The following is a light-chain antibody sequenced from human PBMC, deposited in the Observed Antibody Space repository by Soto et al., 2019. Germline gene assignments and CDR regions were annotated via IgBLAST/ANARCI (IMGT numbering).Light chain of an antibody. Sequence: IVMPKSTATLSVSLGERATLSCRAIQSINSTLAWYQXKXGXXPRLLXYXASRRATGIPDRFSGSESGXDVTLTISRLEPEDFAVYFFQQYSDLPMTLGQGTRLEIK. CDR2: XAS. V-gene: IGKV3D-15*02. J-gene: IGKJ5*01. CDR1: QSINST. CDR3: QQYSDLPMT.